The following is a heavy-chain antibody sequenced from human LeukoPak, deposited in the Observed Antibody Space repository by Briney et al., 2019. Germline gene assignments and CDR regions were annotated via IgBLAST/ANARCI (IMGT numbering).Heavy chain of an antibody. J-gene: IGHJ5*02. D-gene: IGHD6-13*01. V-gene: IGHV3-30-3*01. CDR1: GFTFSSYA. CDR3: AREVAAAGRGDWFDP. Sequence: GESLRLSCAASGFTFSSYAMHWVRQAPGKGLEWVAVISYDGSNKYYADSVKGRFTISRDNSKNTLYLQMNSLRAEDTAVYYCAREVAAAGRGDWFDPWGQGTLVTVSS. CDR2: ISYDGSNK.